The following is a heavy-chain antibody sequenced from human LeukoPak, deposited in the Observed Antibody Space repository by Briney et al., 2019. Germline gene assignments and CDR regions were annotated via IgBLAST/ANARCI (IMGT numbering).Heavy chain of an antibody. CDR3: ARQMTPHGNFDY. V-gene: IGHV3-13*01. CDR2: IGTAGDT. CDR1: GFTLSNFA. D-gene: IGHD1-26*01. Sequence: GGSLRLSCAASGFTLSNFAMHWVRQATGKGLEWVSAIGTAGDTYYPGSVKGRFTISRENAKNSLYLQMNSLRAEDTAVYYCARQMTPHGNFDYWGQGTLVTVSS. J-gene: IGHJ4*02.